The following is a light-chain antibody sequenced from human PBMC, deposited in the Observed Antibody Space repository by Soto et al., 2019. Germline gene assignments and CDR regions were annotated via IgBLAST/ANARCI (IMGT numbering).Light chain of an antibody. J-gene: IGKJ3*01. CDR2: DAS. CDR1: QSVSSY. V-gene: IGKV3-11*01. Sequence: EIVLTQSPATLSLSPGERATLSCRASQSVSSYLAWYQQKPGQAPRLLIYDASNRATGITARVSGSGSGTDFALTISSLEPEDFAVYYCQQRSNWLFTFGPGTKVDIK. CDR3: QQRSNWLFT.